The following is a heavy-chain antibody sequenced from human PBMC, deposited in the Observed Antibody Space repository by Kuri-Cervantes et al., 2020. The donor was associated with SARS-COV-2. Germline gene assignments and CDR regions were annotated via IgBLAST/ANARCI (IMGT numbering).Heavy chain of an antibody. V-gene: IGHV1-46*01. D-gene: IGHD2-21*02. CDR3: AEDPIVVVTASDTFDY. Sequence: ASVKVSCKASGYTFTSYYMHWVRQAPGQGLEWMGIINPSGGSTSYAQKFQGRVTMTRDTSTSTVYMELSSLRSEDTAVYYCAEDPIVVVTASDTFDYWGQGTLVTVSS. J-gene: IGHJ4*02. CDR1: GYTFTSYY. CDR2: INPSGGST.